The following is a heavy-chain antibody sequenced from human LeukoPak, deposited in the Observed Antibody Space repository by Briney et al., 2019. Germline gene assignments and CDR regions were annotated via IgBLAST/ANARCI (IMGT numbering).Heavy chain of an antibody. D-gene: IGHD2-2*01. Sequence: GGSLRLSCAASGFIFSSYAMSWVRQAPGKGLVWVSRINTDGSSVTYAEFVKGRFTISRDNAKNTLYLQMNSLRAEDTAVYYCLRTTLGPAGAIDYWGQGTLVAVSS. V-gene: IGHV3-74*01. CDR3: LRTTLGPAGAIDY. CDR2: INTDGSSV. J-gene: IGHJ4*02. CDR1: GFIFSSYA.